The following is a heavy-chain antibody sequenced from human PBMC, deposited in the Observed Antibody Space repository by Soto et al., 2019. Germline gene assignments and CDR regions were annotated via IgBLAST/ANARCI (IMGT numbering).Heavy chain of an antibody. Sequence: GGSLRLSCAASGFTVSSNYMSWVRQAPGKGLEWVSVIYSGGSTYYADSVKGRFTISRDNSKNTLYLQMNSLRAEDTAVYYCASPYTRIAAPRTHDAFDIWGQGTMVTVSS. J-gene: IGHJ3*02. CDR1: GFTVSSNY. V-gene: IGHV3-66*01. CDR2: IYSGGST. D-gene: IGHD6-13*01. CDR3: ASPYTRIAAPRTHDAFDI.